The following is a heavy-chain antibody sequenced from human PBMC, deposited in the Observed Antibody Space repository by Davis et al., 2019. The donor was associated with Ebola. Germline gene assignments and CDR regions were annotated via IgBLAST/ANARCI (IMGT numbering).Heavy chain of an antibody. V-gene: IGHV3-23*01. Sequence: PGGSLRLSCTDSVITFSSYAMTWVRQAPGKGLEWVSAISGSGGSTYYADSVKGRFTISRDNSKNTLYLQMNSLRAEDTAVYYCAKGGIAVAQIYYYYGMDVWGKGTTVTVSS. J-gene: IGHJ6*04. CDR3: AKGGIAVAQIYYYYGMDV. CDR2: ISGSGGST. CDR1: VITFSSYA. D-gene: IGHD6-19*01.